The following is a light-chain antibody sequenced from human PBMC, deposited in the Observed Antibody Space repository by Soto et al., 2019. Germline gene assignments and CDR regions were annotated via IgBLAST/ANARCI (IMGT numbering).Light chain of an antibody. CDR2: GAS. Sequence: EIVMTQSPATLSVSPGERATLSCRASQSVSSNLAWYQQKPGQAPRLLIYGASTRATGIPARFSGSGSGTEFTLTINRLQSEDFAVDDCQQYNNWPGTFVGGTKVEIK. J-gene: IGKJ4*01. CDR1: QSVSSN. CDR3: QQYNNWPGT. V-gene: IGKV3-15*01.